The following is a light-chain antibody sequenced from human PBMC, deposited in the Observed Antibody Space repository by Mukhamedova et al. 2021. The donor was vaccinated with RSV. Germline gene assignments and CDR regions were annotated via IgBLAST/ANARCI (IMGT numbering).Light chain of an antibody. J-gene: IGLJ2*01. V-gene: IGLV2-8*01. CDR3: SSYAGDNYYVL. Sequence: KRPSGVPDRFSGSKSGNTASLTVSGLQAEDEADYYCSSYAGDNYYVLFGGGTKLTVL.